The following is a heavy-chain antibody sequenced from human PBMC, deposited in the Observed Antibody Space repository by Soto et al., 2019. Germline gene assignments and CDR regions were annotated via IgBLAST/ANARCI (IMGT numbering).Heavy chain of an antibody. Sequence: QVLLVQSGGAVRKPGASVMVSCKASGYTFTNFGIHWVRQAPGQGLEWMGWISAYTGNTKYAQKVQGRVTMTTNTSTSTAYMEVRSLRSDDTAVYYCAREMRWWSDYGEYVRRFDYWGQGALVTVSS. V-gene: IGHV1-18*01. CDR1: GYTFTNFG. D-gene: IGHD4-17*01. CDR3: AREMRWWSDYGEYVRRFDY. CDR2: ISAYTGNT. J-gene: IGHJ4*02.